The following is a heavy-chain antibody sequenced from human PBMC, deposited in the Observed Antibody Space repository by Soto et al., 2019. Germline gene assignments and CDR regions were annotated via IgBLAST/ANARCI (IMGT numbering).Heavy chain of an antibody. J-gene: IGHJ4*02. CDR3: ARGDEMTAVTIFEY. Sequence: QVQLEQSGPEVKXXXXXXXXSCKASGGXXGXXXXSWVRQAPXQGXXWIGGVIPVFNTSNYSLKFQGRVAIFADLSTNTVFMELRSLRSEDTALYYCARGDEMTAVTIFEYWGQGTLVTVSS. V-gene: IGHV1-69*01. CDR1: GGXXGXXX. CDR2: VIPVFNTS. D-gene: IGHD4-17*01.